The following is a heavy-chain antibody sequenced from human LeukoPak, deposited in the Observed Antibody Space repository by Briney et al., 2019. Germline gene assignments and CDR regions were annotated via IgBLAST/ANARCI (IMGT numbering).Heavy chain of an antibody. CDR3: AKDPFAAVGVSSYFDL. CDR1: GFTFSSYA. V-gene: IGHV3-23*01. CDR2: ISGSGGST. J-gene: IGHJ2*01. Sequence: PGGSLRLSCAASGFTFSSYAMSWVRQAPGKGLEWVSAISGSGGSTYYADSVKGRFIISRDNSKNTLYLQMNSLRVEDTAVYYCAKDPFAAVGVSSYFDLWGRGTLVTVSS. D-gene: IGHD1-26*01.